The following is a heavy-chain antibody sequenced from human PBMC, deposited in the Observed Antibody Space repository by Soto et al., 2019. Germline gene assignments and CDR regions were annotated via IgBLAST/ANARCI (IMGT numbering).Heavy chain of an antibody. CDR2: ISYDGDTT. V-gene: IGHV3-30-3*01. CDR3: ARDRSPLCNGGTCSGMFDS. Sequence: QVKLVESGGSVVQPGRSLRLSCAASGFTFTNYAFHWVRQAPGKGLEWVARISYDGDTTYYTDSVKGRFTISRDRSKKTVYLAMTDLRPEDTSVYSCARDRSPLCNGGTCSGMFDSWGQGTLVTVSS. D-gene: IGHD2-15*01. J-gene: IGHJ4*02. CDR1: GFTFTNYA.